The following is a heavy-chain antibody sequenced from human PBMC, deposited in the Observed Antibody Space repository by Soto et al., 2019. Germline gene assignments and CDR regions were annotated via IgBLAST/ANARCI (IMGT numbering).Heavy chain of an antibody. Sequence: QMHLQQSGPGLVKPSETLSLTCTVAGSSMSSSAYYWGWIRQPPGQGLEWIGSVYYTGITDYKSSLESRVAISADTSKNQFSLRLTSLSAADTAIYFCARQGRPGYCTGGNCYPNFDIWGPGTMVTVSS. CDR3: ARQGRPGYCTGGNCYPNFDI. CDR1: GSSMSSSAYY. J-gene: IGHJ3*02. V-gene: IGHV4-39*01. CDR2: VYYTGIT. D-gene: IGHD2-15*01.